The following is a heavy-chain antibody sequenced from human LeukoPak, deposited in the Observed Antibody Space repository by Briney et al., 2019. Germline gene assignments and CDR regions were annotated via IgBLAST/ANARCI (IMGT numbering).Heavy chain of an antibody. J-gene: IGHJ5*02. V-gene: IGHV3-30*03. D-gene: IGHD3-3*01. Sequence: GRSLRLSCAASGFTFSSYGMRWVRQAPGKGLEWVAVISYDGSNKYYADSVKGRFTISRDNSKNTLYLQMNSLRAEDTAVYYCVWSGYYLANWFDPWGQGTLVTVSS. CDR2: ISYDGSNK. CDR3: VWSGYYLANWFDP. CDR1: GFTFSSYG.